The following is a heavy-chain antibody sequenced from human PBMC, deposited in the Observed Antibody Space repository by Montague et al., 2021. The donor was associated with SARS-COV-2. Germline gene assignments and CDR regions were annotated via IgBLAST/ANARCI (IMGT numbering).Heavy chain of an antibody. J-gene: IGHJ5*01. CDR1: GGSFSDDY. Sequence: SETLSLTCAVSGGSFSDDYWSWIRQSPGKGLEWIGEVYHSGSTTYNPSVRSRVLISIDTSRSQFSLNLRSVTAADTAVYYCARGGIRIGMNRGVRSRPIDSWGQGTLVTVSS. D-gene: IGHD3-10*01. V-gene: IGHV4-34*01. CDR3: ARGGIRIGMNRGVRSRPIDS. CDR2: VYHSGST.